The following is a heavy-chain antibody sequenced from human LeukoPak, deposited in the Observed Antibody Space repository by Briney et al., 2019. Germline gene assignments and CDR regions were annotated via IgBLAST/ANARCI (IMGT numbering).Heavy chain of an antibody. CDR3: ATEGPLIWRPPHFES. CDR1: GVSVSNYY. V-gene: IGHV4-4*07. J-gene: IGHJ4*02. D-gene: IGHD2-15*01. CDR2: IYSSGIT. Sequence: SETLSLTCTVSGVSVSNYYWAWVRQPAGKGPEWIGRIYSSGITNYNPSLRSRVSVSLDTSKNQFSLMLNSVTAADTAVYYCATEGPLIWRPPHFESWGQGTLVIVSS.